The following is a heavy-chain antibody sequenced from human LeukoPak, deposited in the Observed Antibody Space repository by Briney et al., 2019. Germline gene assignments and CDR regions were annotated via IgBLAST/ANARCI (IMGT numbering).Heavy chain of an antibody. J-gene: IGHJ4*02. CDR2: INHSGST. D-gene: IGHD5/OR15-5a*01. CDR1: GGSFSGYY. V-gene: IGHV4-34*01. Sequence: SETLSLTCAVYGGSFSGYYWSWIRQPPGKGLEWIGEINHSGSTNYNPSLKSRVTISVDTSKNQFSLKLSSVTAADTAVYYCARAATALMSTHFDYWGQGTVVTVSS. CDR3: ARAATALMSTHFDY.